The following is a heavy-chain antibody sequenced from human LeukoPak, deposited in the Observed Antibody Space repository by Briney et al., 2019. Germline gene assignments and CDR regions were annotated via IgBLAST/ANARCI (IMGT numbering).Heavy chain of an antibody. CDR2: ISGSGGST. Sequence: GGTLRLSCAASGFTFSSYGMSWVRQAPGKGLEWVSAISGSGGSTYYADSVKGRFTISRDNSKNTLYLQMNSLRAEDTAVYYCAEDNDILTGRGFDPWGQGTLVTVSS. CDR3: AEDNDILTGRGFDP. D-gene: IGHD3-9*01. V-gene: IGHV3-23*01. CDR1: GFTFSSYG. J-gene: IGHJ5*02.